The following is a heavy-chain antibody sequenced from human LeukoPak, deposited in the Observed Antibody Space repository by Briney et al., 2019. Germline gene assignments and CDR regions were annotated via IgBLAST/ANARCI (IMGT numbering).Heavy chain of an antibody. CDR3: ARGVGYDSSLAFFDY. CDR1: GFTFSSYA. V-gene: IGHV3-64*01. Sequence: GSLRLSCAASGFTFSSYAMHWVRQAPGKGLEYVSAISSNGGSTYYANSVKGRFTISRDNSKNTLYLQMGSLRAEDMAVYYCARGVGYDSSLAFFDYWGQGTLVTVSS. CDR2: ISSNGGST. J-gene: IGHJ4*02. D-gene: IGHD3-22*01.